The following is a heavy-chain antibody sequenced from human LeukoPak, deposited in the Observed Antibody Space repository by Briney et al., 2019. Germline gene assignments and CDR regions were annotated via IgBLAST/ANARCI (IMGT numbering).Heavy chain of an antibody. CDR3: ARDFRYCSSTSCFGGFIDY. CDR2: IYTSGST. D-gene: IGHD2-2*01. V-gene: IGHV4-61*02. Sequence: SQTLSLTCTVSGGSMSSGGYYWSWIRQPAGKGLEWIGRIYTSGSTNYNPSLKSRVTISVDTSKNQFSLKLSSVTAADTAVYYCARDFRYCSSTSCFGGFIDYWGQGTLVTVSS. CDR1: GGSMSSGGYY. J-gene: IGHJ4*02.